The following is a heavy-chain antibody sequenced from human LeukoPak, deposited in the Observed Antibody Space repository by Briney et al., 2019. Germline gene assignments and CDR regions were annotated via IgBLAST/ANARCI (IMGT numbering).Heavy chain of an antibody. D-gene: IGHD6-13*01. CDR2: LDTTGAST. CDR1: GFFFSNNA. CDR3: ASQYSSSWSFDY. V-gene: IGHV3-23*01. J-gene: IGHJ4*02. Sequence: GGSLRLSCAASGFFFSNNAMSWVRQAPGKGLEWVSSLDTTGASTFFADSVRGRFIVSRDNSKNTLFLQMNSLRAEDTAVYYCASQYSSSWSFDYWGQGTLVTVSS.